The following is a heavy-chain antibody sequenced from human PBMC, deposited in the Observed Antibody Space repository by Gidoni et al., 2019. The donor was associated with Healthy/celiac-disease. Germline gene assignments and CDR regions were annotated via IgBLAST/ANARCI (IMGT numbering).Heavy chain of an antibody. V-gene: IGHV4-61*02. CDR3: ARGAHTYYGSGSAQDAFDI. CDR1: GGSISSGSYY. CDR2: IYTSGST. Sequence: QVQLQESGPGLVKPSQTLSLTCTVSGGSISSGSYYWSWIRQPAGKGLEWIGRIYTSGSTNYNPSLKSRVTISVDTSKNQFSLKLSSVTAADTAVYYCARGAHTYYGSGSAQDAFDIWGQGTMVTVSS. D-gene: IGHD3-10*01. J-gene: IGHJ3*02.